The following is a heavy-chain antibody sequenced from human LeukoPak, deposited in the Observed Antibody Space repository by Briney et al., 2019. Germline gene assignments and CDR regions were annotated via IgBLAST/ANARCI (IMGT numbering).Heavy chain of an antibody. D-gene: IGHD2-2*01. CDR3: ARATADIVVDTNWFGP. CDR1: GGSISSGDYY. V-gene: IGHV4-30-4*08. CDR2: IYYSGST. Sequence: SETLSLTCTVSGGSISSGDYYWSWIRQPPGKGLEWIGYIYYSGSTYYNPSPKSRVTISVDTSKNQFSLKLSSVTAADTAVYYCARATADIVVDTNWFGPWGQGTLVTVSS. J-gene: IGHJ5*02.